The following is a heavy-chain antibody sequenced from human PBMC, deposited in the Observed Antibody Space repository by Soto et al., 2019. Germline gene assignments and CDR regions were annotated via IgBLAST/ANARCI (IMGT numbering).Heavy chain of an antibody. V-gene: IGHV4-31*03. Sequence: QVQLQESGPGLVKPSQTLSLTCTVSGGSISSGGYYWSWIRQHPGKGLEWIGYIYYSGSTYYNPSLKSRVTISGDTSKNQCSLKLSSGTAADTAVYYCARGMVRGVTHYYYYGMDVWGQGTTVTVSS. CDR1: GGSISSGGYY. CDR2: IYYSGST. CDR3: ARGMVRGVTHYYYYGMDV. D-gene: IGHD3-10*01. J-gene: IGHJ6*02.